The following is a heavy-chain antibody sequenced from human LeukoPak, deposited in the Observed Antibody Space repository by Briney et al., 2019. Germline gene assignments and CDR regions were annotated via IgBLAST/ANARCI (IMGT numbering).Heavy chain of an antibody. D-gene: IGHD4-17*01. CDR3: AKVGQTTVTTGGYFDF. CDR2: ISYDGGNK. J-gene: IGHJ4*02. V-gene: IGHV3-30*01. CDR1: GFSFGSYA. Sequence: GGSLRLSCAASGFSFGSYALHWVRQAPGKGLERLAVISYDGGNKYYADSVRGRFIISRDNSDNTLYLQMNSLRPEDTAVYFCAKVGQTTVTTGGYFDFWGQGTLVTVSS.